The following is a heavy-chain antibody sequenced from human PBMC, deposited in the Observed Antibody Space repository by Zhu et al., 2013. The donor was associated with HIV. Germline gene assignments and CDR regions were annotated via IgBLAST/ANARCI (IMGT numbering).Heavy chain of an antibody. D-gene: IGHD3-22*01. V-gene: IGHV3-73*02. J-gene: IGHJ2*01. CDR1: GFTFSGSA. Sequence: EVQLVESGGGLVQPGGSLKLSCAASGFTFSGSAMHWVRQASGKGLEWVGRIRSKANSYATAYAASVKGRFTISRDDSKNTAYLQMNSLKTEDTAVYYCSRHLDYYDSSGGRYFDLWGLAPWSLSPQ. CDR2: IRSKANSYAT. CDR3: SRHLDYYDSSGGRYFDL.